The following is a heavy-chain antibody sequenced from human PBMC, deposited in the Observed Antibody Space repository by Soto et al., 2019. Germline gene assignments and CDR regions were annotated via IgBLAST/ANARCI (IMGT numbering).Heavy chain of an antibody. Sequence: PSETLSLTCTVSGGTISSGDYHWSWIRQPPGKGLEWIGNIHNSGNIYYNPSLKSRLSISVDTSKNQFSLKLSSVTAADTAVYYCARHGLQLWLMGYWGQGTLVTVSS. J-gene: IGHJ4*02. CDR2: IHNSGNI. CDR3: ARHGLQLWLMGY. V-gene: IGHV4-30-4*01. D-gene: IGHD5-18*01. CDR1: GGTISSGDYH.